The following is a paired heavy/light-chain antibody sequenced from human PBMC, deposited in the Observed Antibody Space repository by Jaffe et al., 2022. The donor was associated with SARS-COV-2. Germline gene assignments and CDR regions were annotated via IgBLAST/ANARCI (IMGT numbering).Heavy chain of an antibody. D-gene: IGHD6-19*01. CDR3: ARVYGTGWHNFDF. J-gene: IGHJ4*02. CDR2: INPSSGGA. Sequence: QVQLVQSGAEVKKPGASVKVACKASGYSFIDYHIHWVRQAPGQGLEWMGWINPSSGGANYAQKFLGRVTMTSDTSINTAYMELSRLTSDDTAVFYCARVYGTGWHNFDFWGQGTLVTVSS. CDR1: GYSFIDYH. V-gene: IGHV1-2*02.
Light chain of an antibody. Sequence: DIQLTQSPSSVSASVGDRVTITCRASQGISRWLAWYQQKPGKAPKLLIYLASSLQSGVPSRFSGSGSGTDFTLTITGLQPEDLATYYCQQANSFPLTFGGGTKVEIK. J-gene: IGKJ4*01. V-gene: IGKV1-12*01. CDR1: QGISRW. CDR3: QQANSFPLT. CDR2: LAS.